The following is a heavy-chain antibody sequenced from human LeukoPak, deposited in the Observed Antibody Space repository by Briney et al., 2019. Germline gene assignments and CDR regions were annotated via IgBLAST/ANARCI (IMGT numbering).Heavy chain of an antibody. CDR3: ARLGAVAIDY. V-gene: IGHV3-48*04. Sequence: GGSLRLSCAASGFTFSSYSMNWVRQAPGKGLEWVSYISSSSSTIYYADSGQGRFTISRDNAKNSLYLQMNSLRAEDTAVYYCARLGAVAIDYWGQGTLVTVSS. CDR1: GFTFSSYS. D-gene: IGHD6-19*01. J-gene: IGHJ4*02. CDR2: ISSSSSTI.